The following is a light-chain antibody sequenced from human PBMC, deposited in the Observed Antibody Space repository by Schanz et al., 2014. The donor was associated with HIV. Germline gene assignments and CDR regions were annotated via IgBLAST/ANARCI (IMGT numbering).Light chain of an antibody. CDR1: SSDIGDFNY. CDR3: SSYTSNTDVI. Sequence: QSALTQPASVSGSPGQSITISCTRTSSDIGDFNYVSWFQQHPGKAPKLMIYDVSDRPSGVSVRFSGSKSGNTASLTISGLQPEDEADYYCSSYTSNTDVIFGGGTQLTVL. V-gene: IGLV2-14*03. J-gene: IGLJ2*01. CDR2: DVS.